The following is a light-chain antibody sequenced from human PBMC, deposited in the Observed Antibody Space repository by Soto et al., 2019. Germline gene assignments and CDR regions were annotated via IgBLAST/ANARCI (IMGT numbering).Light chain of an antibody. V-gene: IGKV3-15*01. CDR1: QIVNTN. CDR2: AAS. J-gene: IGKJ1*01. CDR3: QQYNNWSRT. Sequence: IVMTQSPAALSVSPGDSATLSCRASQIVNTNVAWYQQRPGQAPRLLIFAASTRATGVAARYSGSGVGTRFTLTVDSLQSEDFAVDYCQQYNNWSRTFGKGTKVEI.